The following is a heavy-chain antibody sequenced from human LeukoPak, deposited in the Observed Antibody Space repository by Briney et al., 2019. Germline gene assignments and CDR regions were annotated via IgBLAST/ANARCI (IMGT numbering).Heavy chain of an antibody. V-gene: IGHV4-59*08. Sequence: SETLSLTCSVSGASVSSYHWGWIRQPPGKGLEWIGHIYYSGSPNYKTSLRSRVTMSVDTSKNQFSLRLDSVTAADTAFYYRATYYDNGVYYPYWGQGILVTVSS. CDR1: GASVSSYH. D-gene: IGHD3-22*01. CDR3: ATYYDNGVYYPY. J-gene: IGHJ4*02. CDR2: IYYSGSP.